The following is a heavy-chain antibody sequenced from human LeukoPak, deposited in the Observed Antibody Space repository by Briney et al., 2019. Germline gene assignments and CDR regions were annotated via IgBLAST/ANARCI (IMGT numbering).Heavy chain of an antibody. Sequence: PGGSLRLSCAASGFTFSDYYMSWIRQAPGKGLEWVSYTSSSSSYTNYADSAKGRFTISRDNAKNSLYLQMNSLRAEDTAVYYCARDQGYWGVTIHYWGQGTRVTVSS. CDR1: GFTFSDYY. J-gene: IGHJ4*02. CDR2: TSSSSSYT. V-gene: IGHV3-11*06. D-gene: IGHD2-15*01. CDR3: ARDQGYWGVTIHY.